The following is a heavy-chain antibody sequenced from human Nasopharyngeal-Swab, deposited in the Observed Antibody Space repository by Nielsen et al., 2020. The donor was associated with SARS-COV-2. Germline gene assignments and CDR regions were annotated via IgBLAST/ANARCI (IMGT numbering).Heavy chain of an antibody. J-gene: IGHJ6*02. CDR2: IKSKTDGGTT. CDR3: TTDVDSSSWHYYYYGMDV. V-gene: IGHV3-15*01. D-gene: IGHD6-13*01. Sequence: WIRQPPGKGLEWVGRIKSKTDGGTTDYAAPVKGRFTISRDDSKNTLYLQVNSLKTEDTAVYYCTTDVDSSSWHYYYYGMDVWGQGTTVTV.